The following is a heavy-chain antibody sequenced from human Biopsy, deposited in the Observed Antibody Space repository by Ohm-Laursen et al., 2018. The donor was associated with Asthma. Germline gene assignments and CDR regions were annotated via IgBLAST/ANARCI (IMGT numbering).Heavy chain of an antibody. CDR3: ARSIAVAGVPFDP. D-gene: IGHD6-19*01. V-gene: IGHV4-59*01. Sequence: GTLSLTCIVSGGSISSYYWSWIRRAPGKGLEWIGYVQYNGRSNYNPSLKSRVTISVDTFTDRCSLRLTSVTAADTAIYYCARSIAVAGVPFDPWGQGTLVTVSS. CDR2: VQYNGRS. CDR1: GGSISSYY. J-gene: IGHJ5*02.